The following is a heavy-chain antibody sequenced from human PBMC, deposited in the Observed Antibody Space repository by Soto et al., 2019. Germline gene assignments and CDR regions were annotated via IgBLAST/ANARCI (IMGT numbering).Heavy chain of an antibody. V-gene: IGHV3-30-3*01. CDR2: ISYDGSNK. D-gene: IGHD3-16*02. Sequence: PGGSLRLSCAASGFTFSSYAMHWVRQAPGKGLEWVAVISYDGSNKYYADSVKGRFTISRDNSKNTLYLQMNSLRAEDTAVYYCARDRINYDYVWGSYRYTGELSTYYYYGMDVWGQGTTVTVSS. CDR1: GFTFSSYA. J-gene: IGHJ6*02. CDR3: ARDRINYDYVWGSYRYTGELSTYYYYGMDV.